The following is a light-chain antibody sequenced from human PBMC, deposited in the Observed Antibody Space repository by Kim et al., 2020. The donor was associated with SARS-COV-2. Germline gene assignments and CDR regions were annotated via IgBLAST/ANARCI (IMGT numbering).Light chain of an antibody. J-gene: IGKJ4*01. CDR2: VAS. Sequence: DIQMTQSPSSLSASVGDRVTITCRANQDISSWLAWYQQKPGKAPKSLIYVASKLRSGVPSRFSGSGSGTYFTLTISSLQPEDIATYYCQHYSAYPPTFGGGTKVDIK. V-gene: IGKV1D-16*01. CDR3: QHYSAYPPT. CDR1: QDISSW.